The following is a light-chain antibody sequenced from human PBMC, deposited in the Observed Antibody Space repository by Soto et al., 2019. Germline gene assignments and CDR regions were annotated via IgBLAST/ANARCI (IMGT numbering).Light chain of an antibody. V-gene: IGKV3-11*01. Sequence: EIVVTQSPATLSVSPGERVTLSCRASQSVSSSLAWYQQRPGQAPRLLIYDASNRATGIPARFSGSGSGTDFTLTISSLEPEDIAVYYCQQRSNWRVTFGGGTKVEIK. CDR1: QSVSSS. CDR2: DAS. J-gene: IGKJ4*01. CDR3: QQRSNWRVT.